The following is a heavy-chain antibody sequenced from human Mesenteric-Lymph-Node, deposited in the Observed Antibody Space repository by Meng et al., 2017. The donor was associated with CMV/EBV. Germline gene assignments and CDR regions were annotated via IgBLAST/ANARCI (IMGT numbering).Heavy chain of an antibody. D-gene: IGHD5/OR15-5a*01. CDR1: GYTFTDYY. Sequence: ASVKVSCKASGYTFTDYYVHWVRQAPGQGLEWMGWINPNSGGTYYTQKFQGRATMTRGTSISTAYMELSRLRSDDTAIYYCASARRAVSWGQGTLVTVSS. CDR2: INPNSGGT. J-gene: IGHJ4*02. CDR3: ASARRAVS. V-gene: IGHV1-2*02.